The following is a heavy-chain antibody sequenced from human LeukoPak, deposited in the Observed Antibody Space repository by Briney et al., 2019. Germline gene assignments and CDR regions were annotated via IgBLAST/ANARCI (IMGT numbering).Heavy chain of an antibody. V-gene: IGHV1-18*01. CDR3: ARDGPIDINDVDTAMPFDY. CDR1: GYTFTSYG. CDR2: ISAYNGNT. D-gene: IGHD5-18*01. J-gene: IGHJ4*02. Sequence: ASVKVSCKASGYTFTSYGISWVRQAPGQGPEWMGWISAYNGNTNYAQKLQGRVTMTTDTSTSTAYMELRSLRSDDTAVYYCARDGPIDINDVDTAMPFDYWGQGTLVTVSS.